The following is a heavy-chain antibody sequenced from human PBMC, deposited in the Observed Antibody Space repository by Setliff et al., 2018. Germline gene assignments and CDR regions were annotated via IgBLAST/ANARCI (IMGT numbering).Heavy chain of an antibody. J-gene: IGHJ4*02. D-gene: IGHD3-3*01. CDR1: GFSFSHYH. CDR2: IHSSSSTI. CDR3: VRETDFDFWSGSSQWDY. V-gene: IGHV3-48*01. Sequence: GGSLRLSCTASGFSFSHYHMNWVRQAPGKGLEWVSYIHSSSSTISYADSVKGRFTISRDNAKNSLYLQMNSLRAEDTAVYYCVRETDFDFWSGSSQWDYWGQGTLVTVSS.